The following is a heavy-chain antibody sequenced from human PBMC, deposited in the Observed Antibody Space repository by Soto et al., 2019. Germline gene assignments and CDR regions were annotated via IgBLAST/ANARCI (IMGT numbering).Heavy chain of an antibody. CDR1: EFTITRFA. CDR2: SSGSGGST. V-gene: IGHV3-23*01. CDR3: AKVRCGGDCDARHFDY. Sequence: GGPLRLSCGAWEFTITRFAMSCISQAQGKGLEWVSASSGSGGSTYYADAVKGRFTISRDNSKNTLYLQMNSLRDEDTAVYYCAKVRCGGDCDARHFDYRGQRTLVTVSS. D-gene: IGHD2-21*02. J-gene: IGHJ4*02.